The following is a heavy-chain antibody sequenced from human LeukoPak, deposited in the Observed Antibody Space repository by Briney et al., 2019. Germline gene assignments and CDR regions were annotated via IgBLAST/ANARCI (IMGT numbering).Heavy chain of an antibody. CDR3: ARAPGRYYYYYMDV. Sequence: SETLSLTCTVSGGSINRYYWSWIRQPPGKGLEWIGYIHYTGNTNQNPSLKSRVTISVNTSKNQFSLSLSSVTAADTAVYYCARAPGRYYYYYMDVWGEGTTVIISS. J-gene: IGHJ6*03. CDR2: IHYTGNT. D-gene: IGHD1-14*01. CDR1: GGSINRYY. V-gene: IGHV4-59*01.